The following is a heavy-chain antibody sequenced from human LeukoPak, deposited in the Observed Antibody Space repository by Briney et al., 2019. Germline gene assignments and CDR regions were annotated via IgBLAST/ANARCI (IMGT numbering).Heavy chain of an antibody. CDR3: ARVARDGYNL. V-gene: IGHV4-59*01. D-gene: IGHD5-24*01. CDR2: IYYSGNT. CDR1: GGSISSYY. Sequence: SETLSLTCTVSGGSISSYYWSWIRQPPGKGLEWIGYIYYSGNTNYNPSLESRVTMSVDTSKNHFSLKLSSVTAADTAIYYCARVARDGYNLWGQGTLVTVSS. J-gene: IGHJ4*02.